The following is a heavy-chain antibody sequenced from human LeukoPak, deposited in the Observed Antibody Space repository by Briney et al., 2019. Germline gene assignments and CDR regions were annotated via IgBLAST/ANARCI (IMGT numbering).Heavy chain of an antibody. CDR2: INPSGCST. Sequence: ASVKVSCKASGYTFTSYYMHCVRQAPAQGLEWMGIINPSGCSTSYAHKFQGRLTMTRDTSTSTVYMELSSLRSEDTAVYYCARWGEYQLVFDYWGQGTLVTVSS. CDR3: ARWGEYQLVFDY. D-gene: IGHD3-16*01. CDR1: GYTFTSYY. J-gene: IGHJ4*02. V-gene: IGHV1-46*01.